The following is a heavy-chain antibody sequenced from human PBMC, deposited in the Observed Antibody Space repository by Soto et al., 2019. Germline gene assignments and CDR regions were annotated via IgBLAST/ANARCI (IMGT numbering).Heavy chain of an antibody. J-gene: IGHJ4*02. CDR2: IIPIFGTA. CDR1: GGTFSSYA. V-gene: IGHV1-69*13. Sequence: SVKVSCKASGGTFSSYAISWVRQAPGQGLERMGGIIPIFGTANYAQKFQGRVTITADESTSTAYMELSSLRFEDTAVFYFARESNYYDSSGYQYYFDYWGQGTLVTVSS. CDR3: ARESNYYDSSGYQYYFDY. D-gene: IGHD3-22*01.